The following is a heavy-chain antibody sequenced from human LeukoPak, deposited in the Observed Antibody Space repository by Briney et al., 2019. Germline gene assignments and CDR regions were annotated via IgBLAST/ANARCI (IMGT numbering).Heavy chain of an antibody. CDR1: GFTFNDYG. D-gene: IGHD4-11*01. CDR2: VAKDGGHK. CDR3: AREHSHSNWFFDL. Sequence: GGSLRLSCVASGFTFNDYGIQWVGQAPGKGLEWVAVVAKDGGHKVYSDSVKGRLSISGDNSKNTAFLQMDSLRTEDAAVYFCAREHSHSNWFFDLRGPGTPVTVYS. V-gene: IGHV3-30*03. J-gene: IGHJ2*01.